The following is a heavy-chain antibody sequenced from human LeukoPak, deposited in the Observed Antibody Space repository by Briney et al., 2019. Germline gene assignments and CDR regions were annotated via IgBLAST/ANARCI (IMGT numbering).Heavy chain of an antibody. Sequence: GGSLRLSCAASGFAFSSNWMHWVRQTPGKGLVWVSRINSGGSGTSYAASVEGRFTISRDNVKNTLYLQTDSLRAEDTAVYYCATSLGPLTEYWGQGTLVTVSS. J-gene: IGHJ4*02. CDR2: INSGGSGT. D-gene: IGHD7-27*01. V-gene: IGHV3-74*01. CDR3: ATSLGPLTEY. CDR1: GFAFSSNW.